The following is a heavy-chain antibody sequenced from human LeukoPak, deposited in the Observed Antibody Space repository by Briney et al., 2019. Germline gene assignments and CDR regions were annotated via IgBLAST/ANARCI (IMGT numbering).Heavy chain of an antibody. CDR2: IKSKTEGGAT. Sequence: PGGSLRLSCVASGFTLSNARATWVRQAPGKGLEWVGRIKSKTEGGATDYAAPVKGRFTISRDDSKSTLYLQMNSLKTEDTAVYYCTYYYDSNSRLHFDYWGQGTLVTVSS. D-gene: IGHD3-22*01. V-gene: IGHV3-15*01. CDR3: TYYYDSNSRLHFDY. CDR1: GFTLSNAR. J-gene: IGHJ4*02.